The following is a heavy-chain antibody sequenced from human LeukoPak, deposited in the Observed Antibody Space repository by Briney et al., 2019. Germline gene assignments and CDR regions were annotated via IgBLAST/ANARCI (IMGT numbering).Heavy chain of an antibody. CDR1: GYTFTSYD. D-gene: IGHD3-22*01. CDR2: INPNSGGT. V-gene: IGHV1-2*02. J-gene: IGHJ4*02. Sequence: ASVKVSCKASGYTFTSYDINWVRQATGQGLEWMGWINPNSGGTNYAQKFQGRVTMTRDTSISTAYMELSRLRSDDTAVYYCARWYDSSGYYYDYWGQGTLVTVSS. CDR3: ARWYDSSGYYYDY.